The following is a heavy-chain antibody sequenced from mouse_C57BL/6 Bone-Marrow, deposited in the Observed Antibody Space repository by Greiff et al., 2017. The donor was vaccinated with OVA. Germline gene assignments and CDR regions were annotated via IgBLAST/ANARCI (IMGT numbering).Heavy chain of an antibody. Sequence: VQLQQSGPGLVKPSQSLSLTCSVTGYSITSGYYWNWIRQFPGNKLEWMGYISYDGSNNYNPSLKNRISITRDTSKNQFFLKLNSVTTEDTATYYCAKGDAYYSNYGRYFDVWGTGTTVTVSS. CDR3: AKGDAYYSNYGRYFDV. CDR2: ISYDGSN. V-gene: IGHV3-6*01. CDR1: GYSITSGYY. J-gene: IGHJ1*03. D-gene: IGHD2-5*01.